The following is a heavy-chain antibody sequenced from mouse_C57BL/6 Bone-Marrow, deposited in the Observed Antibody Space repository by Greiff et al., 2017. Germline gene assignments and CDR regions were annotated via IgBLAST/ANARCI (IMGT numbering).Heavy chain of an antibody. CDR2: IYPGDGDT. J-gene: IGHJ3*01. Sequence: VQLQESGPELVKPGASVKISCKASGYAFSSSGMNWVKQRPGKGLEWIGRIYPGDGDTNYNGKFKGKAKLTADKSSSTAYMQLSSLASEDSAFYFCAEPRFAYWGQGTLVTVSA. CDR1: GYAFSSSG. V-gene: IGHV1-82*01. CDR3: AEPRFAY.